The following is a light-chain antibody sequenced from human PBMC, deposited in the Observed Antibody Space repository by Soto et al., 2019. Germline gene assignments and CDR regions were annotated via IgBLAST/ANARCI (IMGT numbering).Light chain of an antibody. V-gene: IGLV2-23*03. CDR2: EGS. CDR1: SSDVGSYNL. Sequence: QSVLTQPASGSGSPGQSITISCTGTSSDVGSYNLVSWYQQHPGKAPKLMIYEGSKRPSGVSNRFSGSKSGNTASLTISGLQVQDEADYYCCSYAGSSTFVVLGTGTKVTVL. J-gene: IGLJ1*01. CDR3: CSYAGSSTFVV.